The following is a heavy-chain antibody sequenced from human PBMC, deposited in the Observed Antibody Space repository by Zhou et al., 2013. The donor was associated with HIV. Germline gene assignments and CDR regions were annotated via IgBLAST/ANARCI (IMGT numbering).Heavy chain of an antibody. CDR2: IIPILGIA. J-gene: IGHJ4*02. CDR3: ARSPEDYGDSYFDY. Sequence: QVQLVQSGAEVKKPGSSVKVSCKASGGTFSSYAISWVRQAPGQGLEWMGRIIPILGIANYAQKFQGRVTITADKSTSTAYMELSSLRSEDTAVYYCARSPEDYGDSYFDYWGQGTLVTVSS. CDR1: GGTFSSYA. D-gene: IGHD4-17*01. V-gene: IGHV1-69*04.